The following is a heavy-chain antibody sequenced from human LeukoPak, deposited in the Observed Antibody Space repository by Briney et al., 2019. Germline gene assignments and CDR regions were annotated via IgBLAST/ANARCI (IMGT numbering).Heavy chain of an antibody. CDR2: INPNSGGT. CDR3: ARDNSVEDTAWWFDP. V-gene: IGHV1-2*02. J-gene: IGHJ5*02. Sequence: ASVKVSCKPSGYTFTGYCLNWVRQAPGQGLEWMGWINPNSGGTNYAQKFQGRVTMTRDTSISTAYMELSSLRSEDTAVYYCARDNSVEDTAWWFDPWGQGTLVTVSS. D-gene: IGHD4-23*01. CDR1: GYTFTGYC.